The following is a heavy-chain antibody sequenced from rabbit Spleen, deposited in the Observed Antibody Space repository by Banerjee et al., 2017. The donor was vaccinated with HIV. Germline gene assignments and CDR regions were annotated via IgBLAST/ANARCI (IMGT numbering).Heavy chain of an antibody. J-gene: IGHJ4*01. CDR3: ARGTHIGGILRYFDL. CDR1: GFSFNSGYD. Sequence: QEQLKETGGGLVQPGGSLTLSCKASGFSFNSGYDMCWVRQAPGKGLEWIACVYAGSSGSTYSATWAKGRFTISKTSSTTVTLQMTSLTAADTATYFCARGTHIGGILRYFDLWGPGTLVTVS. CDR2: VYAGSSGST. D-gene: IGHD5-1*01. V-gene: IGHV1S45*01.